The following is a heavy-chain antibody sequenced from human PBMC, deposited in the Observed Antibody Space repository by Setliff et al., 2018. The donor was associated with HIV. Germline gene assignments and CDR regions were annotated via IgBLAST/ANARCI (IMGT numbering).Heavy chain of an antibody. CDR1: GYTFTSYD. Sequence: ASVKVSCKASGYTFTSYDINWVRQATGQGLEWMGWMNPNSGNTGYAQKFQGRVTMTRNTSISTAYMELSSLRSEDTAVYYCARQGDSGWYFPNYYYYYGMDVWGQGTTVNVSS. J-gene: IGHJ6*02. V-gene: IGHV1-8*02. D-gene: IGHD6-19*01. CDR3: ARQGDSGWYFPNYYYYYGMDV. CDR2: MNPNSGNT.